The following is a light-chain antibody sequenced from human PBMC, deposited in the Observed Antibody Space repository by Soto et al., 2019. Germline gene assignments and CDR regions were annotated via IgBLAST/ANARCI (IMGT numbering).Light chain of an antibody. CDR1: SSDVGSYSL. CDR2: EAS. CDR3: CSYTGSRTLV. Sequence: QSVLTQPASVSGSPGQSITISCTGTSSDVGSYSLVSWYQQHPGKAPQLIIYEASKRPSGVSNRFSASKSGNTASLTISGLLPEDEADYYCCSYTGSRTLVFGGGTKLTVL. J-gene: IGLJ2*01. V-gene: IGLV2-23*01.